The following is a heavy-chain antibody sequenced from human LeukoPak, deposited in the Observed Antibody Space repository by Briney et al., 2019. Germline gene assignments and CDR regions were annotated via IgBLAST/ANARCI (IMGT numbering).Heavy chain of an antibody. V-gene: IGHV3-7*01. CDR2: IRQDGSEK. CDR3: AGEMAGDACDI. D-gene: IGHD5-24*01. J-gene: IGHJ3*02. CDR1: GFTVSSNY. Sequence: PGGSLRLSCAASGFTVSSNYMTWVRQAPGEGLEWVANIRQDGSEKFYVDSVKGRFTISRDNAKNSLYLQMNSLTVEDTAVYYCAGEMAGDACDIWGQGTMVTVSS.